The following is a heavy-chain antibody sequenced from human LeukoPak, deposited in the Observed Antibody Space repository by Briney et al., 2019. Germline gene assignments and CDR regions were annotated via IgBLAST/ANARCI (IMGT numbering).Heavy chain of an antibody. CDR1: GGSISSYY. CDR3: ARVEMATIGGVYYYYYMDV. Sequence: PSETLSLTCTASGGSISSYYWSWIRQPPGKGLEWVGYIYYSGSTNYNPSLKSRVTISVDTSKNQFSLKLSSVTAADTAVYYCARVEMATIGGVYYYYYMDVWGKGTTVTVSS. D-gene: IGHD5-24*01. V-gene: IGHV4-59*01. CDR2: IYYSGST. J-gene: IGHJ6*03.